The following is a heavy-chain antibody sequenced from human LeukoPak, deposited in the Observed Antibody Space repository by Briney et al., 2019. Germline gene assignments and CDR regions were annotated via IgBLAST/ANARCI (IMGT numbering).Heavy chain of an antibody. J-gene: IGHJ4*02. Sequence: GGSLRLSCAASGFTFSSYAMHWVRQAPGKGLEWVAVISYDGSNKYYADSVKGRFTISRDNSKNTPYLQMNSLRAEDTAVYYCARDSSQWLLDYWGQGTLVTVSS. V-gene: IGHV3-30-3*01. CDR1: GFTFSSYA. CDR3: ARDSSQWLLDY. D-gene: IGHD6-19*01. CDR2: ISYDGSNK.